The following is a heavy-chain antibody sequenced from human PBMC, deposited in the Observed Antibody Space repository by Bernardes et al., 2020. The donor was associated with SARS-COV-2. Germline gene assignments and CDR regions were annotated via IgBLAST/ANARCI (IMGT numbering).Heavy chain of an antibody. V-gene: IGHV3-7*01. CDR3: ARDGHSSSWSEYYFDY. J-gene: IGHJ4*02. D-gene: IGHD6-13*01. Sequence: GGSLRLSCVAFGFTFRRFSMGWVRQAPGKALEWVASIGEDGSQKNYVDSVRGRFTISRDNANNLLSLQMNSLRAEDTAVYYCARDGHSSSWSEYYFDYWGQGTLVTVSS. CDR2: IGEDGSQK. CDR1: GFTFRRFS.